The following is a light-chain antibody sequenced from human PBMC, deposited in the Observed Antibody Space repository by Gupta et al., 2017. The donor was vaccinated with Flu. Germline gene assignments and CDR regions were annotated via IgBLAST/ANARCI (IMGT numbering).Light chain of an antibody. CDR1: TLRSDY. V-gene: IGLV3-19*01. Sequence: SSALTQDPAVSVALEETVRITCRGDTLRSDYASWYQQRPGQPPLLVIFGQNTRPAGIPERYSGSSWRDTASLTITGAQAEDEADYYCSSRDSSGVHWVFGGGTKLTVL. CDR2: GQN. J-gene: IGLJ3*02. CDR3: SSRDSSGVHWV.